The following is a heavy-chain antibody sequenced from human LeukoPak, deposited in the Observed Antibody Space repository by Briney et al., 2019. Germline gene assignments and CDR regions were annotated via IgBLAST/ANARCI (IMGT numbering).Heavy chain of an antibody. D-gene: IGHD1-26*01. Sequence: GGSLRLSCAASGFTVSSSYMSWVRQAPGKGLEWVSVVYSGGSTYYADSVKGRFTISRDHSKNTLHLQMNSLRADDTAVYYCARGGWDVFDYWGQGTLVTVSS. V-gene: IGHV3-53*01. CDR2: VYSGGST. CDR3: ARGGWDVFDY. CDR1: GFTVSSSY. J-gene: IGHJ4*02.